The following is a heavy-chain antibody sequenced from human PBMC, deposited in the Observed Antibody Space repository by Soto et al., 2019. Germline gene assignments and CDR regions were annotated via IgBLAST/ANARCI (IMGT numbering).Heavy chain of an antibody. CDR1: VGSVSSGSYY. D-gene: IGHD4-4*01. J-gene: IGHJ4*02. CDR2: IYHSGST. Sequence: SETLSLTCTVSVGSVSSGSYYWNWIRQPPGKGLEWIGSIYHSGSTDYNPSLKSRVAISVDTSQNQFSLKLGSVTAADTAVYYCATVSLQLTTMDYWGQGALVTVSS. CDR3: ATVSLQLTTMDY. V-gene: IGHV4-61*01.